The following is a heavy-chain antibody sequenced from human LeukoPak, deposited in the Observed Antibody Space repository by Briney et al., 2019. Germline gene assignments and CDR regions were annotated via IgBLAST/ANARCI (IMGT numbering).Heavy chain of an antibody. J-gene: IGHJ4*02. CDR1: GYFFTNYY. CDR3: ARVGGSGSYSMYHFDS. D-gene: IGHD3-10*01. Sequence: ASVKVSCKASGYFFTNYYMHWVRQAPGQGLEWLGLINPSSGATRYAQKFQGRGTMTRDTSTSTVYMELSSLRFEDMAVYYCARVGGSGSYSMYHFDSWGQGTLVTVSS. V-gene: IGHV1-46*01. CDR2: INPSSGAT.